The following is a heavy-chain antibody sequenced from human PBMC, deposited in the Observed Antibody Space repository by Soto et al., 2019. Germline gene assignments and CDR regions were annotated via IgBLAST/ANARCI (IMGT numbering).Heavy chain of an antibody. J-gene: IGHJ4*02. D-gene: IGHD3-22*01. CDR2: MSSSSSYT. Sequence: GGSLRLSCAASGFTFSDYYMCWIRQAPGKGLEWVSYMSSSSSYTNYADSVKGRSTISRDNAKNALYLQMNSLRADDTAVYYCASFTTSAQGLDYWGQGXLVTFYS. V-gene: IGHV3-11*06. CDR3: ASFTTSAQGLDY. CDR1: GFTFSDYY.